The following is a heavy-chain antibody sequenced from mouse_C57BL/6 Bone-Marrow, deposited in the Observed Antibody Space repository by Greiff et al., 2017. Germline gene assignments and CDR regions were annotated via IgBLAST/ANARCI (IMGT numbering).Heavy chain of an antibody. CDR2: IYPGDGDT. D-gene: IGHD1-1*01. CDR1: GYAFSSSW. J-gene: IGHJ3*01. CDR3: VRIYYYGSFFAY. V-gene: IGHV1-82*01. Sequence: VQLQQSGPELVKPGASVKISCKASGYAFSSSWMNWVKQRPGKGLEWIGRIYPGDGDTNYNGKFKGKATLTADKSSSTAYMQLSSLTSEDSAVYFCVRIYYYGSFFAYWGQGTLVTVSA.